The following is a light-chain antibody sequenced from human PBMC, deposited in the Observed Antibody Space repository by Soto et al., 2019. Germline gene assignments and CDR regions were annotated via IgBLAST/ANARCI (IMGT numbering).Light chain of an antibody. CDR3: QQFSSYPLT. Sequence: EIVLTQSPGTLSVSPGDRVTLSCRASQSVSSNYLAWYQQKPGQAPRLLIYDASSRATGIPDRFSGGGSGTDFTLTISRLEPEDFAVYYCQQFSSYPLTFGGGTKVDIK. CDR1: QSVSSNY. V-gene: IGKV3-20*01. CDR2: DAS. J-gene: IGKJ4*01.